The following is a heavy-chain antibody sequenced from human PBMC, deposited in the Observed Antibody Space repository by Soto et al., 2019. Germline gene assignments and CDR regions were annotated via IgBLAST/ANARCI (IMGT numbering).Heavy chain of an antibody. CDR3: TKDAHPDGFWDFDY. CDR2: IFGSGDST. V-gene: IGHV3-23*01. D-gene: IGHD5-12*01. CDR1: GFTFSSYA. Sequence: PGGSLRLSCAASGFTFSSYAMSWVRQAPGKGLEWVSGIFGSGDSTFYADSVRGRFTVSRDNSKSTLYLQMNSLRAEDTAVYYCTKDAHPDGFWDFDYWGQGTPVTVSS. J-gene: IGHJ4*02.